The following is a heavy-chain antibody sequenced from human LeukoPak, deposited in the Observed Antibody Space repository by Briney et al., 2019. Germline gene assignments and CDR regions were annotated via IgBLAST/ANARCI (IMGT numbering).Heavy chain of an antibody. Sequence: ASVKVSCKASGYTITSYGISWVRQAPGQGLEWTGWISAYNGNTDYAQKLQGRVTMTTDTSTSTAYMELRSLRSDDTAVHYCARHRRHRVYYDSSGYYHDGFDIWGQGTMVTVSS. CDR2: ISAYNGNT. CDR1: GYTITSYG. J-gene: IGHJ3*02. V-gene: IGHV1-18*01. CDR3: ARHRRHRVYYDSSGYYHDGFDI. D-gene: IGHD3-22*01.